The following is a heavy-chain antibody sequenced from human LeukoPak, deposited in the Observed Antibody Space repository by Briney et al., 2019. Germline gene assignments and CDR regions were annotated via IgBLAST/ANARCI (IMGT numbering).Heavy chain of an antibody. D-gene: IGHD2-2*01. CDR1: GFTFSSYW. V-gene: IGHV3-74*01. Sequence: GGSLRLSCAASGFTFSSYWMHWVRQAPGKGLVWVSRINTDGSSTSYADSVKGRFTISRDNAKNTLYLQMNSLRAEDTAVYYCARDREGCSSTSCYSDPDAFDIWGQGTMVTVSS. CDR3: ARDREGCSSTSCYSDPDAFDI. J-gene: IGHJ3*02. CDR2: INTDGSST.